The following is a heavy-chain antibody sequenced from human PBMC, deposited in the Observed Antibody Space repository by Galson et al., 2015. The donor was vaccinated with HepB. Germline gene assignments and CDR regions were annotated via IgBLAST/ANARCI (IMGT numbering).Heavy chain of an antibody. D-gene: IGHD1-26*01. CDR3: ARGPNVGAQTPRAFDI. V-gene: IGHV1-69*13. CDR1: GGTFSSYA. CDR2: TIPIFGTA. J-gene: IGHJ3*02. Sequence: SVKVSCKASGGTFSSYAISWVRQAPGQGLEWMGGTIPIFGTANYAQKFQGRVTITADESTSTAYMELSSLRSEDTAVYYCARGPNVGAQTPRAFDIWGQGTMVTVSS.